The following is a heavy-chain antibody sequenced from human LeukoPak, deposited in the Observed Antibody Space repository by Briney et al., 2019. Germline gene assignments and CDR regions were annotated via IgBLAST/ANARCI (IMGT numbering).Heavy chain of an antibody. D-gene: IGHD3-22*01. V-gene: IGHV1-2*06. CDR2: INPNSGGT. Sequence: ASVNVSCKASGYTLTDYYMHWVRRAPGQGLEWMGRINPNSGGTNYAQKFPGRVTMTRDTSISTVYMELSRLRSDDTAVYYCARVGYYESSGYYEYWGQGTLVTVSS. J-gene: IGHJ4*02. CDR1: GYTLTDYY. CDR3: ARVGYYESSGYYEY.